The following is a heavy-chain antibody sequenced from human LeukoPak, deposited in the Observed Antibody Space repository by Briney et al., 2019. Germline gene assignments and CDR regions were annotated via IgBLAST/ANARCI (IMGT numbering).Heavy chain of an antibody. V-gene: IGHV3-33*01. CDR3: AREAATLDAFDI. J-gene: IGHJ3*02. CDR2: IWYDESNK. Sequence: PGRSLRLSCAASGFTFSSYGMHWVRQAPGKGLEWVAVIWYDESNKYYADSVKGRFTISRDNSKNTLYLQMNSLRAEDTAVYYCAREAATLDAFDIWGQGTMVTVSS. D-gene: IGHD2-15*01. CDR1: GFTFSSYG.